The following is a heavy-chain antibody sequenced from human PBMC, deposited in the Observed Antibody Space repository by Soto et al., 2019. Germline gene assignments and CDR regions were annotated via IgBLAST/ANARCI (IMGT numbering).Heavy chain of an antibody. CDR2: ISYDGSNK. V-gene: IGHV3-30*18. D-gene: IGHD6-13*01. Sequence: GGSLRLSCAASGFTFSSYGMHWVRQDPGKGLEWVAVISYDGSNKYYADSVKGRFTISRDNSKNTLYLQMNSLRAEDTAVYYCAKDRLQQLVREYYFDYWGQGTLVTVSS. CDR3: AKDRLQQLVREYYFDY. J-gene: IGHJ4*02. CDR1: GFTFSSYG.